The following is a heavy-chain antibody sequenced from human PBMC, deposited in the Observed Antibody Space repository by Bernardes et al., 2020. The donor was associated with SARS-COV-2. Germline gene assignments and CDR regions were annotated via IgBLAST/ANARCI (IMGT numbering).Heavy chain of an antibody. J-gene: IGHJ4*02. D-gene: IGHD3-10*01. V-gene: IGHV4-59*08. Sequence: SETLSLTCSVSGGSINSYYWSWIRQSPGKGLEWIGYIYYSGGTNYNPSLKSRVAISVDTSRNQFSLKLNSVTAADTAVYYCARHGRFGRSTDYWGQGTLVTVSS. CDR1: GGSINSYY. CDR2: IYYSGGT. CDR3: ARHGRFGRSTDY.